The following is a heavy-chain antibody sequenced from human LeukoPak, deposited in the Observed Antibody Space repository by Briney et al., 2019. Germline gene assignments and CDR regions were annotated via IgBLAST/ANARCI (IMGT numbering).Heavy chain of an antibody. D-gene: IGHD3-22*01. J-gene: IGHJ4*02. Sequence: GGSLRLSCAASGFTFSSYWMHWVRHAPGKGLVWVSRINSDGSSTSYADSVKGRFTISRDNAKNTLYLQMNSLRAEDTAVYYCARNYDSSGYYYIPFDYWGQGTLVTVSS. CDR2: INSDGSST. V-gene: IGHV3-74*01. CDR1: GFTFSSYW. CDR3: ARNYDSSGYYYIPFDY.